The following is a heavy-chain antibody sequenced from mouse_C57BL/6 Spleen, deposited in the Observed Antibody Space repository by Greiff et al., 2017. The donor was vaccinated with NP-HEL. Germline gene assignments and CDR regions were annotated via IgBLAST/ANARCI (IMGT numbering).Heavy chain of an antibody. V-gene: IGHV1-80*01. J-gene: IGHJ2*01. D-gene: IGHD2-1*01. Sequence: QVQLKQSGAELVKPGASVKISCKASGYAFSSYWMNWVKQRPGKGLEWIGQIYPGDGDTNYNGKFKGKATLTADKSSSTAYMQLSSLTAEDSAVYFCAKSPLYYTFDYWGQGTTLTVSS. CDR2: IYPGDGDT. CDR3: AKSPLYYTFDY. CDR1: GYAFSSYW.